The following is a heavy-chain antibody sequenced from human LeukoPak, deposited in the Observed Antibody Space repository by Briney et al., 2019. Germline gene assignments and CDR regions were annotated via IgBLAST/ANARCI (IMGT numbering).Heavy chain of an antibody. J-gene: IGHJ4*02. V-gene: IGHV3-9*01. Sequence: GGSLRLSCAASGFTFDDYAMHWVRQGPGKGLEWVSGISWSSGSIAYADSVKGRFTISRDNAKNFLYLQMNSLRAEDTALYYCAKDISHSSGYYFFDYWGQGTLVTVSS. CDR3: AKDISHSSGYYFFDY. D-gene: IGHD3-22*01. CDR2: ISWSSGSI. CDR1: GFTFDDYA.